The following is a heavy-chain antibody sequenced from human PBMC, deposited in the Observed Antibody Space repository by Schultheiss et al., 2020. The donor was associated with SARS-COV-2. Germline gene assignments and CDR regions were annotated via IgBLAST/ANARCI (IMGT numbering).Heavy chain of an antibody. CDR1: GGSVSSGSYY. CDR2: IYYSGST. CDR3: ARKYRSGWSFPGENDAFDI. V-gene: IGHV4-61*01. J-gene: IGHJ3*02. D-gene: IGHD2-15*01. Sequence: SETLSLTCSVSGGSVSSGSYYWSWIRQPPGKGLEWIGYIYYSGSTNYNPSLKSRVTISVDTSKNQFSLKLSSVTAADTAVYYCARKYRSGWSFPGENDAFDIWGQGTMVTVSS.